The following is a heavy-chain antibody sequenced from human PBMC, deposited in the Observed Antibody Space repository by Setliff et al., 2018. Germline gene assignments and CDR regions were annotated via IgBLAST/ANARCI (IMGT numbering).Heavy chain of an antibody. CDR1: GYTFSTYA. D-gene: IGHD1-1*01. V-gene: IGHV1-3*01. CDR3: ARDSVTLGQLERRGGWHYYGMDV. Sequence: ASVKVSCKASGYTFSTYAIHWVRQAHGQRPDWMGWINAGNGITKYSQKFQGRVTITRDTSASTAYMELSSLRSDDTAVYYCARDSVTLGQLERRGGWHYYGMDVWGQGSRVTVSS. J-gene: IGHJ6*02. CDR2: INAGNGIT.